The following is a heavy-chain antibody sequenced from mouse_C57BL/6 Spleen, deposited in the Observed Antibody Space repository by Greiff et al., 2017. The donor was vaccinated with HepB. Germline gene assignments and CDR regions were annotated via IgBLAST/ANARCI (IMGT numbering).Heavy chain of an antibody. Sequence: VQLQQSGAELVRPGASVKLSCTASGFNIKDDYMHWVKQRPEQGLEWIGWIDPENGDTEYASKFQGKATITADTSSNTAYLQLSSLTSEDTAVYYYTTSPCGNYDYWGQGTTLTVSS. J-gene: IGHJ2*01. V-gene: IGHV14-4*01. CDR1: GFNIKDDY. CDR2: IDPENGDT. D-gene: IGHD2-1*01. CDR3: TTSPCGNYDY.